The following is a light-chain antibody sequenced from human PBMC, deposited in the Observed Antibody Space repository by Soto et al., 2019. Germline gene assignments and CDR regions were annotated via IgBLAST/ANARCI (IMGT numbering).Light chain of an antibody. J-gene: IGLJ1*01. CDR3: QSYDSSLSGYV. V-gene: IGLV1-40*01. Sequence: QSVLTQPPSVSGAPGQRVTISCTRSSSNSGAGYDVHWYQQLPGTAPQLLIYGNSNRPSGVPDRFSGAKSGTSASLAITGVQAEDGAGYYCQSYDSSLSGYVFGTGTKVTVL. CDR1: SSNSGAGYD. CDR2: GNS.